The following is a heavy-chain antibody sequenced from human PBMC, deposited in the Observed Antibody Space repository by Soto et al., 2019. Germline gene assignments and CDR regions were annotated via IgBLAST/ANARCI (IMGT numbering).Heavy chain of an antibody. Sequence: HVQLVQSGTEVKKPGASVRVSCMVSGYPFTTYYIHWVRQAPGQGLEWMGWIDPRSGGTVYEQKGQGRVTMTRDTSISTVYMDLSGLTSDDTALYYCATDDYGIFPYWGQGSLVTVSS. CDR1: GYPFTTYY. J-gene: IGHJ4*02. V-gene: IGHV1-2*02. D-gene: IGHD3-10*01. CDR3: ATDDYGIFPY. CDR2: IDPRSGGT.